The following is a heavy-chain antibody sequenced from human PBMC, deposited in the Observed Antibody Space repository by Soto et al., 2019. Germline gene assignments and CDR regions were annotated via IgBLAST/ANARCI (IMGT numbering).Heavy chain of an antibody. CDR1: GFTFSSYA. V-gene: IGHV3-23*01. D-gene: IGHD3-3*01. J-gene: IGHJ4*02. Sequence: GGSLRLSCAASGFTFSSYAMSWVRQAPGKGLEWVSAISGSGGSTYYADSVKGRFTISRDNSKNTLYLQMNSLRAEDTAVYYCAKYADDFWSGSPKVKAPRGVDYWGQGTLVTVSS. CDR2: ISGSGGST. CDR3: AKYADDFWSGSPKVKAPRGVDY.